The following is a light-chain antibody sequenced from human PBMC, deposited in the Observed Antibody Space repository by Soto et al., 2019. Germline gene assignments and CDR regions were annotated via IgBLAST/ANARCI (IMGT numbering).Light chain of an antibody. CDR2: GAS. J-gene: IGKJ1*01. Sequence: EIVLTHSPGTLSLSPGESATLSCRASQYFSFIFLSWYQQKPGQPPRLLIYGASDRGAGSRDSYTSSGSGTTFTLPIDRLEAKDFVVYFCQQYGKSPQEIGRGTKVDIK. V-gene: IGKV3-20*01. CDR1: QYFSFIF. CDR3: QQYGKSPQE.